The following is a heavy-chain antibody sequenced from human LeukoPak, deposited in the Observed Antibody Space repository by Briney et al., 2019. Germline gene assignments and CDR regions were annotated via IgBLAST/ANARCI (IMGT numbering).Heavy chain of an antibody. J-gene: IGHJ6*03. CDR3: ATSQGYCSGGSCYMDV. Sequence: SETLSLTCAVSGGSISSSNWWSWVRQPPGKGLEWIGEIYHSGSTNYNPSLKSRVTISVDKSKNQFSLKLSSVTAADTAVYYCATSQGYCSGGSCYMDVWGKGTTVTVSS. CDR1: GGSISSSNW. V-gene: IGHV4-4*02. CDR2: IYHSGST. D-gene: IGHD2-15*01.